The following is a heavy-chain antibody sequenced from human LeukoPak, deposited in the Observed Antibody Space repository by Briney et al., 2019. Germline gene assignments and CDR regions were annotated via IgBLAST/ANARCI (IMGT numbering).Heavy chain of an antibody. CDR2: ISDRSTYI. J-gene: IGHJ4*02. CDR3: ARGVRIAVADY. CDR1: GFPFSSYD. V-gene: IGHV3-21*01. D-gene: IGHD6-13*01. Sequence: GGSLRLSCAASGFPFSSYDMNWVRQAPGKGLEWVSSISDRSTYIYYADSLKGRFTISRDNAKNSLYLQINSLRVEDTAVYYCARGVRIAVADYWGQGTLVTVSS.